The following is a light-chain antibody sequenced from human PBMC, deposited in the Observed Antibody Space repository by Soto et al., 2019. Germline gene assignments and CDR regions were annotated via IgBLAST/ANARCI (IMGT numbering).Light chain of an antibody. CDR1: QTISSW. Sequence: DIQMTQSPATLSGSVGDRVTITCRASQTISSWLAWYQQKPGKAPKLLIYAASSLQSGVPSRFSGSGSGTEFTLTISSLQPEDFATYYCQQYYSYPLITFGQGTRLEI. J-gene: IGKJ5*01. CDR2: AAS. V-gene: IGKV1-5*01. CDR3: QQYYSYPLIT.